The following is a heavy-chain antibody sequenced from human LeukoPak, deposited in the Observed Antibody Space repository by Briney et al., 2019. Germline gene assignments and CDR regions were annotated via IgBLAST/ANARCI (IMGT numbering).Heavy chain of an antibody. Sequence: GGSLRLSCAASGFSFSSYAMSWVRQAPGKGLEWVSGISYSGGSTYSADSVKGRFTISRDNSKNTLYLQMNSLRAEDTAVYYCARVTYGSGTYEVFDYWGQGTLVTVSS. D-gene: IGHD3-10*01. V-gene: IGHV3-23*01. CDR1: GFSFSSYA. CDR2: ISYSGGST. CDR3: ARVTYGSGTYEVFDY. J-gene: IGHJ4*02.